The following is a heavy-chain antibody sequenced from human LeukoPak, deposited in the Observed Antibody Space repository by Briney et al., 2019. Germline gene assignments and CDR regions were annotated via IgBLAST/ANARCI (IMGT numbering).Heavy chain of an antibody. CDR2: IYYSGST. J-gene: IGHJ6*02. V-gene: IGHV4-59*06. CDR1: GGSMSSYY. D-gene: IGHD2-15*01. Sequence: SETLSLTCTVSGGSMSSYYWSWIRQPPGKGLEWIGYIYYSGSTYYNPSLKSRVTISVDTSKNQFSLKLSSVTAADTAVYYCARVGVAAAKVLYGMDVWGQGTTVTVSS. CDR3: ARVGVAAAKVLYGMDV.